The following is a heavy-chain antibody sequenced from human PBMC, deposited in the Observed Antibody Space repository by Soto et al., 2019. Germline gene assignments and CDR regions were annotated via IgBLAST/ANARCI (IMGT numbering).Heavy chain of an antibody. Sequence: GESLKISCKTSGYRFTNYWIAWVRQMPGKGLEWMGTIHPGDSDTIYSPSFQGQVTISADKSISTAYLQWSSLKASDTAIYYCARRSYCSGGSCYSGYYYYYVDVWGKGTTVTVSS. CDR3: ARRSYCSGGSCYSGYYYYYVDV. D-gene: IGHD2-15*01. V-gene: IGHV5-51*01. J-gene: IGHJ6*03. CDR1: GYRFTNYW. CDR2: IHPGDSDT.